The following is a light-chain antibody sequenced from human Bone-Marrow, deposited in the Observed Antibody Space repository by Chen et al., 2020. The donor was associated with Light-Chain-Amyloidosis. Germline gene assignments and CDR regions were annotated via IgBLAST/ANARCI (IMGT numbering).Light chain of an antibody. CDR1: QSISSY. Sequence: DIQMTQSPSSLSASVGDRVTITCRASQSISSYLNWYQQKPGKAPQLLIYAASSLQSGVPSRFSGSGSGTDFTLPISSLQPEDFATYYGQQSYSTPLTFGGGTKVEIK. J-gene: IGKJ4*01. CDR3: QQSYSTPLT. V-gene: IGKV1-39*01. CDR2: AAS.